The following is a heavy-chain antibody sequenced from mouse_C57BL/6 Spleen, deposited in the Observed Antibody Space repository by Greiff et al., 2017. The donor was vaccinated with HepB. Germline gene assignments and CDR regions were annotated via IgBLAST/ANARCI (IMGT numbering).Heavy chain of an antibody. V-gene: IGHV5-6*02. CDR1: GFTFSSYG. CDR3: ASYDGYYFAY. Sequence: EVMLVESGGDLVKPGGSLKLSCAASGFTFSSYGMSWVRQTPDKRLEWVATISSGGSYTYYPDSVKGRFTISRDNAKNTLYLQMSSLKSEDTAMYYCASYDGYYFAYWGQGTLVTVSA. CDR2: ISSGGSYT. J-gene: IGHJ3*01. D-gene: IGHD2-3*01.